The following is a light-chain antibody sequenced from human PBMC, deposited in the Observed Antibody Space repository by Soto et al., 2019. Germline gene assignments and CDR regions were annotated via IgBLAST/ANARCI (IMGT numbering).Light chain of an antibody. CDR3: QQYYTLPIT. V-gene: IGKV4-1*01. CDR2: WAS. CDR1: QSVLFTSNNKNY. J-gene: IGKJ4*01. Sequence: DIVMTQSPDSLAVSLGERATINCESSQSVLFTSNNKNYLAWYQQKPGQPPKLLLSWASARESGVPERFSGSGSGTLFTLSISSLQAEDVAVYYCQQYYTLPITFGGGTKVEIK.